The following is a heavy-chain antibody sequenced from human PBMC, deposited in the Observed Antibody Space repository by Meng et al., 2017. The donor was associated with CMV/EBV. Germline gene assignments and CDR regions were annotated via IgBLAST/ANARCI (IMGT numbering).Heavy chain of an antibody. V-gene: IGHV3-9*01. J-gene: IGHJ4*02. CDR1: GFTFDDHA. CDR2: ISWNSGSI. Sequence: GGSLRLSCAASGFTFDDHAMHWVRQAPGKGLEWVSGISWNSGSIGYADSVQGRVTISRDNAKNSLYLQMNSLRAEDTALYYCAKDHDFWSGYSYYFDYWGQGTLVTVSS. D-gene: IGHD3-3*01. CDR3: AKDHDFWSGYSYYFDY.